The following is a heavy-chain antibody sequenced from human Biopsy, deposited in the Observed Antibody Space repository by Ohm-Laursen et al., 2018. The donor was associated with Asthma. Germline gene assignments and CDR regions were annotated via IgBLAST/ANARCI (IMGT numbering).Heavy chain of an antibody. CDR2: IFAANSET. CDR1: GYTFSDSW. J-gene: IGHJ4*02. CDR3: ARFIDGTFFVDY. Sequence: GASVKVSCKASGYTFSDSWIGWVRQMSGKGLEWMGIIFAANSETKYSPSFQGQVTISVDMSISTAFLQWSSLKASDTAMYYCARFIDGTFFVDYWGQGTLVTVSS. D-gene: IGHD1-7*01. V-gene: IGHV5-51*03.